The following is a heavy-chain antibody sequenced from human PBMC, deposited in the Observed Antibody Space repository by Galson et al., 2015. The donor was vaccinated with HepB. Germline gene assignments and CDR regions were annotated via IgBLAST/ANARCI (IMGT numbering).Heavy chain of an antibody. CDR1: GYTLTELS. CDR2: FDPEDGET. D-gene: IGHD6-13*01. J-gene: IGHJ4*02. V-gene: IGHV1-24*01. CDR3: ATPSRSSSWYVGRTPFDY. Sequence: SVKVSCKVSGYTLTELSMHWVRQAPGKGLEWMGGFDPEDGETIYAQKFQGRVTMTEDTSTDTAYMELSSLRSEDTAVYYCATPSRSSSWYVGRTPFDYWGQGTLVTVSS.